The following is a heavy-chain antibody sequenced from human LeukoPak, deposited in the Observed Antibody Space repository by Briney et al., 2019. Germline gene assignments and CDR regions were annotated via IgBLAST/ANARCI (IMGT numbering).Heavy chain of an antibody. CDR3: AKSSGYSSGWPFDY. J-gene: IGHJ4*02. V-gene: IGHV3-30*18. D-gene: IGHD6-19*01. Sequence: PGGSLRLSCAAPGFTFSSYGMHWVRQAPGKGLEWVAVISYDGSNKYYADSVKGRFTISRDNSKNTLYLQMNSLRAEDTAVYYCAKSSGYSSGWPFDYWGQGTLVTVSS. CDR2: ISYDGSNK. CDR1: GFTFSSYG.